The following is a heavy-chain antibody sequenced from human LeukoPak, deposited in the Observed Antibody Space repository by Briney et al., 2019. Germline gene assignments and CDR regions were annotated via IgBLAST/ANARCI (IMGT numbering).Heavy chain of an antibody. CDR1: GGSINISY. Sequence: SETLSLTCTVSGGSINISYWSWIRQPPGKGLEWIGYIYHRGSTNYNPSLKSRITVSVDTSKNQFSLKVTSVTAADTAVYYCARSGVFSGYDAFDIWGQGAMVTVSS. J-gene: IGHJ3*02. V-gene: IGHV4-59*08. CDR3: ARSGVFSGYDAFDI. CDR2: IYHRGST. D-gene: IGHD3-9*01.